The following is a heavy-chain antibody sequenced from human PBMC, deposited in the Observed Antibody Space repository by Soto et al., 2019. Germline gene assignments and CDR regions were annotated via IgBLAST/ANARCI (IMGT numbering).Heavy chain of an antibody. CDR2: IIPIFGTA. Sequence: GSSVKVSCKASGGTFSSYAISWVRQAPGQGLEWMGGIIPIFGTANYAQKFQGRVTITADESTSTAYMELSSLRSEDTAVYYCARMASFGSLNWFDPWGQGTLVTVSS. CDR1: GGTFSSYA. J-gene: IGHJ5*01. CDR3: ARMASFGSLNWFDP. V-gene: IGHV1-69*13. D-gene: IGHD5-18*01.